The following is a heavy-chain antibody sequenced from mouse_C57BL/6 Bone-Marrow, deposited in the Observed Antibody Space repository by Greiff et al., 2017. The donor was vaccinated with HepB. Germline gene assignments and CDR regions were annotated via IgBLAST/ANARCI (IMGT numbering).Heavy chain of an antibody. J-gene: IGHJ2*01. D-gene: IGHD2-4*01. Sequence: QVQLQQSGPELVKPGASVKISCKASGYAFSSSWMNWVKQRPGKGLEWIGRIYPGDGDTNYNGKFKGKATLTADKSSSTAYMQLSSLTSEDSAVYFCATYYDYGGSTNYFDYWGQGTTLTVSS. CDR1: GYAFSSSW. V-gene: IGHV1-82*01. CDR2: IYPGDGDT. CDR3: ATYYDYGGSTNYFDY.